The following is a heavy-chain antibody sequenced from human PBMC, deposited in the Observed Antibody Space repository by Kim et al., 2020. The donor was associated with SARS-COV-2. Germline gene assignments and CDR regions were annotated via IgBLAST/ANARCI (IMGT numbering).Heavy chain of an antibody. CDR3: ARGSGWAFDY. Sequence: PNDSQKFRDRVTITRATTASTAYMELSSLRSEDTAVYYCARGSGWAFDYWGQGTLVTVAS. D-gene: IGHD6-19*01. CDR2: P. V-gene: IGHV1-3*01. J-gene: IGHJ4*02.